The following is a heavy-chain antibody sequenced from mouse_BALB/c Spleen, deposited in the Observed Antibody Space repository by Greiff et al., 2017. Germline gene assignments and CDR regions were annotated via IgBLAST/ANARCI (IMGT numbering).Heavy chain of an antibody. CDR1: GFTFSSYG. D-gene: IGHD2-4*01. J-gene: IGHJ2*01. CDR3: ARVIYYDYGFDD. CDR2: INSNGGST. Sequence: EVNVVESGGGLVQPGGSLKLSCAASGFTFSSYGMSWVRQTPDKRLELVATINSNGGSTYYPDSVKGRFTISRDNAKNTLYLQMSSLKSEDTAMYYCARVIYYDYGFDDWGQGTTLTVSS. V-gene: IGHV5-6-3*01.